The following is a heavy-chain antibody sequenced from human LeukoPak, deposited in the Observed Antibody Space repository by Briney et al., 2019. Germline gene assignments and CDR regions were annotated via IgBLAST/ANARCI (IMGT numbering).Heavy chain of an antibody. V-gene: IGHV3-7*01. J-gene: IGHJ4*02. CDR3: ARDKRIVGPPGSTYYYFDY. CDR1: GFTFSSYS. D-gene: IGHD1-26*01. CDR2: IKQDGSEK. Sequence: GGSLRLSCAASGFTFSSYSMNWVRQAPGKGLEWVANIKQDGSEKYYVDSVKGRFTISRDNAKNSLYLQMNSLRAEDTAVYYCARDKRIVGPPGSTYYYFDYWGQGTLVTVSS.